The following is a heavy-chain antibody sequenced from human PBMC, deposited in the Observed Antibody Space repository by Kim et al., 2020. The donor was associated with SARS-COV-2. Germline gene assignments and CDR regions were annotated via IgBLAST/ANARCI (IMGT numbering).Heavy chain of an antibody. V-gene: IGHV3-23*01. D-gene: IGHD3-3*01. Sequence: RFTISRDNSKNTLYLQMKSLRAEDTAVYYCAILRFLEWLLYDYYYCMDVWGQGTTVTVSS. J-gene: IGHJ6*02. CDR3: AILRFLEWLLYDYYYCMDV.